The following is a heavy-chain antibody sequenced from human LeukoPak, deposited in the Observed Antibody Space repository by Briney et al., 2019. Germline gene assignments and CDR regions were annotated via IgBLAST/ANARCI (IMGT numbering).Heavy chain of an antibody. CDR2: IKQDGSEK. V-gene: IGHV3-7*01. Sequence: PGGSLRLSCVASGFIFGDYWMRWVRQAPGKGLEWVANIKQDGSEKYYVDPVKGRFTISRDNAKNSLDLQMNGLRAEDTAVYYCARTTPYYYGMDVWGQGTTVTVSS. J-gene: IGHJ6*02. CDR3: ARTTPYYYGMDV. D-gene: IGHD1-7*01. CDR1: GFIFGDYW.